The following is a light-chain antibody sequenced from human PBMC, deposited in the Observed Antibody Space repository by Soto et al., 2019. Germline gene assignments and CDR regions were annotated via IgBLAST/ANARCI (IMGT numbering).Light chain of an antibody. CDR1: QGISSW. J-gene: IGKJ1*01. CDR2: KAA. V-gene: IGKV1-5*03. Sequence: DIQMTQSPSTLSASVGDRVTITCRASQGISSWLAWYQQKPGKAPQLLIYKAANLESGVPSRFGGSGSGTEFTLTISSLQPDDFATYYCQQYYTSPWTFGQGTKVEIK. CDR3: QQYYTSPWT.